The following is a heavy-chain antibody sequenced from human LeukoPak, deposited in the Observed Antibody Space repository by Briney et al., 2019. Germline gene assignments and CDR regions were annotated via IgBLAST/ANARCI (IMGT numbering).Heavy chain of an antibody. V-gene: IGHV1-2*02. CDR2: INPNSGGT. D-gene: IGHD2-8*01. CDR3: ARGGYCTNGVCYDAFDI. CDR1: GYTFTSYD. Sequence: ASVKVSCKASGYTFTSYDINWVRQAPGQGLEWMGWINPNSGGTNYAQKFQGRVTMTRDTSISTAYMELSRLRSDDTAVYYCARGGYCTNGVCYDAFDIWGQGTMVTVSS. J-gene: IGHJ3*02.